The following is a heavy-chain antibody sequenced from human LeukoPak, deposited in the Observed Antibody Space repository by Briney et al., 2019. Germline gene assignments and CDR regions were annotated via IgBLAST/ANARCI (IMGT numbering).Heavy chain of an antibody. J-gene: IGHJ4*02. CDR2: ISGSGGST. CDR1: GFTFSSYA. Sequence: GGSLRLSCAASGFTFSSYAMSWVRQAPGKGLEWVSAISGSGGSTYYADSVKGRFTISRDNSKNTLYLQMNSLRAADTAVYNCAKDLRAARPFDYWGQGTLVTVSS. CDR3: AKDLRAARPFDY. V-gene: IGHV3-23*01. D-gene: IGHD6-6*01.